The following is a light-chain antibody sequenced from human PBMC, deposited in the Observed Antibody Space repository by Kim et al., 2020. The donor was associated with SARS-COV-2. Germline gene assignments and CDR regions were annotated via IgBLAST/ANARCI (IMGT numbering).Light chain of an antibody. J-gene: IGLJ3*02. Sequence: QSVLTQPPSVSAAPGQKVIISCSGTSSNIGNNHVSWYQHLPGTAPKLLIYDTDKRPSGIPDRFSGSKSGATATLDITGLQAGDEADYYCRTRDSSLSIGGVFGGGTQLTVL. CDR2: DTD. V-gene: IGLV1-51*01. CDR3: RTRDSSLSIGGV. CDR1: SSNIGNNH.